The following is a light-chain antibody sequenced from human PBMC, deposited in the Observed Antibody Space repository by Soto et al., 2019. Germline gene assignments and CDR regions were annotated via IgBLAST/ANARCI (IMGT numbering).Light chain of an antibody. V-gene: IGKV1-5*03. CDR3: QQYNSYV. J-gene: IGKJ3*01. CDR1: QSIGNW. CDR2: KAS. Sequence: DVQMTQTPSSLSASVGDRVFLTCRASQSIGNWLAWYQQKPGNAPKLLIYKASSLESGVPTRFSGSGSGTDFTLTISSLQPEDFATYYCQQYNSYVFGPGTKVDIK.